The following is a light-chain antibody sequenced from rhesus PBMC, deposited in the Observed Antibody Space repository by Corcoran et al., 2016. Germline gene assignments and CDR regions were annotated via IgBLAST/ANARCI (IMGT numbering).Light chain of an antibody. V-gene: IGKV3-42*03. J-gene: IGKJ4*01. CDR1: QSVSNN. CDR2: GAS. Sequence: EIVLTQSPATLSLSPGERVALSCRATQSVSNNLAWYQPKPVQAPRVLIYGASNRATDIPDRFSGSGSGTDFTLTISSLGPEDFALYYCQQYSDWPLTFGGGTKVEIK. CDR3: QQYSDWPLT.